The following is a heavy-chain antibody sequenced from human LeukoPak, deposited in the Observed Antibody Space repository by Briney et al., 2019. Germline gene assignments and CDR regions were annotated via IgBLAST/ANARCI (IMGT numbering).Heavy chain of an antibody. V-gene: IGHV3-23*01. CDR3: AKPSSGWYGAEYFQH. Sequence: GGSLRLSCAASGFTFSSYAMSWVRQAPGKGLEWVSAISGSGGSTYYADSVKGRFTISRDNSKNTLYLQMNSLRAEDTAVYYCAKPSSGWYGAEYFQHWGQGTLVTVSS. CDR2: ISGSGGST. D-gene: IGHD6-19*01. J-gene: IGHJ1*01. CDR1: GFTFSSYA.